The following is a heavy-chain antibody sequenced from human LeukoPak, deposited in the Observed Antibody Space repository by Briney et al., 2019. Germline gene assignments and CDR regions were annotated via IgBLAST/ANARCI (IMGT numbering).Heavy chain of an antibody. V-gene: IGHV4-59*08. J-gene: IGHJ4*02. D-gene: IGHD1-26*01. Sequence: PSETLSLTCTVSGASISSYYWSWIRQPPRKGLEWIGYIYYSGSTNYNPSLKSRVTISVDTSKNQFSLKLSSVTAADTAVYYCARHEGATDYWGQGTLVTVSS. CDR1: GASISSYY. CDR2: IYYSGST. CDR3: ARHEGATDY.